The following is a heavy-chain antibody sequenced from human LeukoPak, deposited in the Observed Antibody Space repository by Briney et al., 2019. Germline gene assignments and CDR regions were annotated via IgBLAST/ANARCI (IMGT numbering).Heavy chain of an antibody. D-gene: IGHD3-10*01. CDR2: IYTSGST. J-gene: IGHJ5*02. Sequence: SETLSLTCTVSGGSISSGSYYWSWIRQPAGKGLEWIGRIYTSGSTNYNPSLKSRVTISVDTSKNQFSLKLSSVTAADTAVYYCAREALYGSGSSYPDWFDPWGQGTLVTVSS. CDR1: GGSISSGSYY. V-gene: IGHV4-61*02. CDR3: AREALYGSGSSYPDWFDP.